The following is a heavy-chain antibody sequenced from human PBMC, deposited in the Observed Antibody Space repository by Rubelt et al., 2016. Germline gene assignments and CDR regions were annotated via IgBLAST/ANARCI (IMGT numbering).Heavy chain of an antibody. Sequence: QVQLVQSGSELKKPGASVKVSCKASGGTFSDYSISWVRQAPGQGLEWMGGIMPILGIPNYAQKFQGRVTITADKSTSTANMGLSSLRSEETAIYYCAAGEGYNYIDDYWGQGTLVTVSS. CDR3: AAGEGYNYIDDY. CDR1: GGTFSDYS. J-gene: IGHJ4*02. CDR2: IMPILGIP. V-gene: IGHV1-69*10. D-gene: IGHD5-24*01.